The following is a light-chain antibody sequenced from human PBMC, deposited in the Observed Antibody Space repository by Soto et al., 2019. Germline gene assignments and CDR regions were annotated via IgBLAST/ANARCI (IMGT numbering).Light chain of an antibody. Sequence: QSDLAQPGSVAGSPGQSITISCTGTSSDIGGYNFVSWYHQHPGKAPKLMIYEVSNRPSGVSDRFSGSKSGNTASLTISGLQAEDEADYYCSSFRSGTTLFGTGTKVTVL. CDR2: EVS. V-gene: IGLV2-14*01. CDR3: SSFRSGTTL. J-gene: IGLJ1*01. CDR1: SSDIGGYNF.